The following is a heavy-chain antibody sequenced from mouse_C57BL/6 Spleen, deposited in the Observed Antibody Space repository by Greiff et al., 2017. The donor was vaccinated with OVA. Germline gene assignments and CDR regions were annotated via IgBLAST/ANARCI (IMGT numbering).Heavy chain of an antibody. V-gene: IGHV1-78*01. CDR1: GYTFTDHT. Sequence: VQLQESDAELVKPGASVKISCKVSGYTFTDHTIHWMKQRPEQGLEWIGYIYPRDGSTKYNEKFKGKATLTADKSSSTAYMQLNSLTSEDSAVYFCARRDRGNWDYFDYWGQGTTLTVSS. CDR2: IYPRDGST. D-gene: IGHD4-1*01. CDR3: ARRDRGNWDYFDY. J-gene: IGHJ2*01.